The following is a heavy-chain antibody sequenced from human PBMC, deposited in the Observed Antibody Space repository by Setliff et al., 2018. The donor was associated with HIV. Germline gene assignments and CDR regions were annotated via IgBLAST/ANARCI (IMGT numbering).Heavy chain of an antibody. CDR3: AKGEVPAAIYYYYMDV. D-gene: IGHD2-2*01. V-gene: IGHV3-53*01. J-gene: IGHJ6*03. CDR1: GFIVSSNY. Sequence: GGSLRLSCAASGFIVSSNYMSWVRQAPGKGLDWVSVIYSGGSTYYADSVKGRFTISRDNSKNTLYLQMNSLRAEDTAVYYCAKGEVPAAIYYYYMDVWGKGTTVTSP. CDR2: IYSGGST.